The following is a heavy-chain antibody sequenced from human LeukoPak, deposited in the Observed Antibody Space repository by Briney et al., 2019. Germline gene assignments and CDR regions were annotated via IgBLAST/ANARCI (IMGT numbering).Heavy chain of an antibody. V-gene: IGHV4-59*01. CDR1: GGSISSYY. J-gene: IGHJ2*01. D-gene: IGHD3-22*01. CDR3: ARVPPGYDSSGYRHWYFDL. Sequence: PSETLSLTCTVSGGSISSYYWSWIRQPPGKGLEWIGYIYYSGSTNYNPSLKSRVTISVDTSKNQFSLKLSSVTAADTAVYYCARVPPGYDSSGYRHWYFDLWGRGTLVTVSS. CDR2: IYYSGST.